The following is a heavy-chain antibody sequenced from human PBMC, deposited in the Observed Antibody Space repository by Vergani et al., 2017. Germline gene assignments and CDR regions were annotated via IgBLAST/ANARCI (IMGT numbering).Heavy chain of an antibody. CDR3: AKVAPMVRGVFAGNYDY. J-gene: IGHJ4*02. CDR1: GFTFSSYA. CDR2: ISCSGGST. V-gene: IGHV3-23*01. D-gene: IGHD3-10*01. Sequence: EVQLLESGGGLVQPGGSLRLSCAASGFTFSSYAMSWVRQAPGKGLGWVSAISCSGGSTYYADSVKGRFTISRDNSKNTLYLQMNSLRAEDTAVYYCAKVAPMVRGVFAGNYDYWGQGTLVTVSS.